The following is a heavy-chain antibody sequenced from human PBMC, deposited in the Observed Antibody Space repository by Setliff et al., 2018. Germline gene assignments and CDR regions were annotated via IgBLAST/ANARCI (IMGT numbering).Heavy chain of an antibody. J-gene: IGHJ4*02. V-gene: IGHV4-34*01. CDR2: INHSGSS. Sequence: SETLSLTCAAFGGSFSDYYWTWIRQTPGKGLEWIGEINHSGSSNYTPSLRSRVTMSVDTSKNQFSLTVTSVVAADTAVYYCARLPYSSGWYFDYWGQGMLVTVSS. CDR1: GGSFSDYY. D-gene: IGHD6-19*01. CDR3: ARLPYSSGWYFDY.